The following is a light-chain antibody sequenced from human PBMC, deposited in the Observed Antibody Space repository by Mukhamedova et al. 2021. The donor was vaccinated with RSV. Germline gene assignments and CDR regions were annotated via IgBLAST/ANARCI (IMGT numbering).Light chain of an antibody. CDR3: QQVRSFPIT. Sequence: WYQRRVHGKAPKLLIYPASSLQSGVPSRFSGSGSGTDFTLTINNLQPEDFATYFCQQVRSFPITFGPGTKVEIK. CDR2: PAS. J-gene: IGKJ3*01. V-gene: IGKV1-12*01.